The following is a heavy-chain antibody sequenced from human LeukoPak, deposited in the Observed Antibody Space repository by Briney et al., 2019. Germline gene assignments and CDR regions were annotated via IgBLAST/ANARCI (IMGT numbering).Heavy chain of an antibody. V-gene: IGHV1-18*01. J-gene: IGHJ4*02. CDR1: GYTFTLYS. CDR3: ARDLPVTLVRERFDY. Sequence: GASVKVSCKTSGYTFTLYSLNWVRQAPGQGLEWLGWISGYSGDTQYAQRLQDRLTLTTDTSTSTAYMELRSLRSDDAAVYYCARDLPVTLVRERFDYWGQGTLVTVSS. CDR2: ISGYSGDT. D-gene: IGHD1-1*01.